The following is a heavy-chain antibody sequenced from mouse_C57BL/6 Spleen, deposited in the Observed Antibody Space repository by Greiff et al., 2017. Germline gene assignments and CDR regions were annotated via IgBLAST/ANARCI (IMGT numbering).Heavy chain of an antibody. V-gene: IGHV1-18*01. D-gene: IGHD2-3*01. CDR2: INPNNGGT. Sequence: VQLKESGPELVKPGASVKIPCKASGYTFTDYNMDWVKQSPGKSLEWIGDINPNNGGTIYNQKFKGKATLTVDKSSSTAYMELRSLTSADTAVYYCARDGYFPFAYWGQGTLVTVSA. J-gene: IGHJ3*01. CDR3: ARDGYFPFAY. CDR1: GYTFTDYN.